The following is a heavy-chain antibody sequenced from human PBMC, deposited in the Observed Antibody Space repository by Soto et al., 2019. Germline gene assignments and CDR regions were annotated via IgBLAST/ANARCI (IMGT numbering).Heavy chain of an antibody. V-gene: IGHV2-70*12. CDR1: GFSLSTSGMC. D-gene: IGHD2-15*01. CDR3: AHKQSRQGGFDI. CDR2: IDWDDDK. Sequence: SGPTLVNPTQTLTLTCTFSGFSLSTSGMCVSWIRQPPGKALEWLALIDWDDDKYYSTSLKTRLTISKDTSKTQVVLTMTNMDLVDTATYYCAHKQSRQGGFDIWGQGAMVTVSS. J-gene: IGHJ3*02.